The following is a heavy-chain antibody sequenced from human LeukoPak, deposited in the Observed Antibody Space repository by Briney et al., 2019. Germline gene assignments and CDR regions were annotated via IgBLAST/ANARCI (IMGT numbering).Heavy chain of an antibody. CDR1: GYTFTGYY. J-gene: IGHJ4*02. V-gene: IGHV1-2*02. CDR3: ARGEGITMIRIDY. D-gene: IGHD3-22*01. Sequence: SSVKVSCKASGYTFTGYYMHWVRQAPGQGLEWMGWINPNSGGTNYAQKFQGRVTMTRDTSISTAYMELSRMRSDDTVVYYCARGEGITMIRIDYWGQGTLVTVSS. CDR2: INPNSGGT.